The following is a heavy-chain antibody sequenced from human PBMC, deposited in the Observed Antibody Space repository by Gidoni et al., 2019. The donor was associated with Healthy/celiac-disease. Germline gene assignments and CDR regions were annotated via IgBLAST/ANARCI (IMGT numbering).Heavy chain of an antibody. CDR3: ARVSSSSGWYVFDY. D-gene: IGHD6-19*01. V-gene: IGHV3-48*03. CDR2: SSSSGSTI. Sequence: EVQLVASGGGLVQPGGSLRLSCAASGFTFSSYERNWVRQAPGKGLEWVSYSSSSGSTIYYADSVKGRFTISRDNAKNSLYLQMNSLRAEDTAVYYCARVSSSSGWYVFDYWGQGTLVTVSS. CDR1: GFTFSSYE. J-gene: IGHJ4*02.